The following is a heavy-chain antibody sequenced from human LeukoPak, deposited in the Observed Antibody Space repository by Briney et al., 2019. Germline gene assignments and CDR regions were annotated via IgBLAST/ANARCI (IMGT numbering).Heavy chain of an antibody. Sequence: GGSLRLSCAASGFTFSSYSMSWVRQAPGKGLEWVSSISSSSSYIYYADSVKGRFTISRDNAKNSLYLQMNSLKAEDTAVYYCAREDDYGDPGYFQHWGQGTLVTVSS. V-gene: IGHV3-21*01. CDR3: AREDDYGDPGYFQH. J-gene: IGHJ1*01. CDR2: ISSSSSYI. CDR1: GFTFSSYS. D-gene: IGHD4-17*01.